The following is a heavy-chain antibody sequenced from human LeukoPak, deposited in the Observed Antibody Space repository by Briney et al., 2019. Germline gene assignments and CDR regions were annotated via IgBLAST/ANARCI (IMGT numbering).Heavy chain of an antibody. J-gene: IGHJ4*02. CDR3: ARVLQDDYVWGTYRPFDY. Sequence: ASVKVSCKVSGYTLTELSMHWVRQAPGKGLEWMGGFDPEDGETIYAQKFQGRVTMTEDTSTDTAYMELSSLRSEDTAVYYCARVLQDDYVWGTYRPFDYWGQGTLVTVSS. CDR2: FDPEDGET. D-gene: IGHD3-16*02. V-gene: IGHV1-24*01. CDR1: GYTLTELS.